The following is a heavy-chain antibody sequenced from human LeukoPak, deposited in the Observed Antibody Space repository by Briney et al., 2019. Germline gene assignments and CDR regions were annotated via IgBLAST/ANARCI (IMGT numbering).Heavy chain of an antibody. V-gene: IGHV4-4*09. J-gene: IGHJ4*02. Sequence: MTSETLSLTCTVSGGSISGYYWTWIRQPPGKGLESIGYIYCSGSTKYNPSLNSRVTISVDTSKNQFSLKLSSVTAADTALYYCARYYNDGSGYYHLDYWGQGTLVTVSS. D-gene: IGHD3-22*01. CDR2: IYCSGST. CDR1: GGSISGYY. CDR3: ARYYNDGSGYYHLDY.